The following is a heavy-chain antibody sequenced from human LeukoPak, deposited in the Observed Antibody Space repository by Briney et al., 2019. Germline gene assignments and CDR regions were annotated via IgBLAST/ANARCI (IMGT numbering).Heavy chain of an antibody. CDR2: INHSGST. J-gene: IGHJ1*01. V-gene: IGHV4-34*01. D-gene: IGHD3-22*01. CDR1: GGSFSGYY. Sequence: SETLSLTCAVYGGSFSGYYRSWIRQPPGKGLEWIGEINHSGSTNYNPSLKSRVTISVDTSKNQFSLKLSSVTAADTAVYYCARVGDSSGYYYGITEYFQHWGQGTLVTVSS. CDR3: ARVGDSSGYYYGITEYFQH.